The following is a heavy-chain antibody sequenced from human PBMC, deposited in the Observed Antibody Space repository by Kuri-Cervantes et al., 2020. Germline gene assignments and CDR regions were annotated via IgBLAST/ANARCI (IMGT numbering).Heavy chain of an antibody. CDR2: IYYSGST. V-gene: IGHV4-39*07. CDR1: GGSMSSSSYY. D-gene: IGHD2-21*01. Sequence: ESLKIPCTVSGGSMSSSSYYWGWIRRPPGKEVEWIGIIYYSGSTYYNASLKSRVTIPVDSSKTQFSLKLRSVTAADTAVYYCARCPTGAYSFDYWCQRTLVTVSS. J-gene: IGHJ4*02. CDR3: ARCPTGAYSFDY.